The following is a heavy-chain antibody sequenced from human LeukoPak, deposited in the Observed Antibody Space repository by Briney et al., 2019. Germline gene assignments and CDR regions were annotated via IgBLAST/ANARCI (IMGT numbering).Heavy chain of an antibody. CDR3: ARARYDFWSGYYLNYYYYYGMDV. J-gene: IGHJ6*02. D-gene: IGHD3-3*01. V-gene: IGHV1-69*04. Sequence: SVKVSCKSSGGTFSSYAIIWVRQAPGQGLEWMGRIIPILGIANYAQKFQGRVTITADKSTSTAYMELSSLRSEDTAVYYCARARYDFWSGYYLNYYYYYGMDVWGQGTTVTVSS. CDR2: IIPILGIA. CDR1: GGTFSSYA.